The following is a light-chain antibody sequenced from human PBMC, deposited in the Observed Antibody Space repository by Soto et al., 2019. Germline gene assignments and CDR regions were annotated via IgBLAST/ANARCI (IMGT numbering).Light chain of an antibody. CDR2: SNN. CDR3: AAWDDSLHGYV. V-gene: IGLV1-44*01. J-gene: IGLJ1*01. Sequence: QSVLTHTPSASGTPGQRVTISCSGSSSNIGSNTVNWYQQLPGTAPKLLIYSNNQRPSGVPDRFSGSKSGTSASLAISGLQPEDEADYYCAAWDDSLHGYVFGTGTKVTVL. CDR1: SSNIGSNT.